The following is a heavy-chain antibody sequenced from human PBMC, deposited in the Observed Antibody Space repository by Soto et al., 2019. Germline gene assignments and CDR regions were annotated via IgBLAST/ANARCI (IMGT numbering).Heavy chain of an antibody. CDR3: AIIGGPFHPTFDY. CDR2: IWYDGSNK. Sequence: GGSLRLSCAASGFTFSSYGMHWVRQAPGKGLEWVAVIWYDGSNKYYADSVKGRFTISRDNSKNTLYLQMNSLRAEDTAVYYCAIIGGPFHPTFDYWGQGTLVTVAS. CDR1: GFTFSSYG. J-gene: IGHJ4*02. D-gene: IGHD3-10*01. V-gene: IGHV3-33*01.